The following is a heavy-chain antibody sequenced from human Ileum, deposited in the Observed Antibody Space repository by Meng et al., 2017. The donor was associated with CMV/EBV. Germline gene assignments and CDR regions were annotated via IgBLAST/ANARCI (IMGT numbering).Heavy chain of an antibody. J-gene: IGHJ5*02. CDR2: MCSSGCT. CDR1: GFAFSGNT. Sequence: EAGLVEAAQAFAQRGASLGLSCAASGFAFSGNTLNWVRQVPGKGLEWVSLMCSSGCTKYADSVKGRFTISRDNSKNPLYLQMNSLRVEDTAVYYCAGDGGFSDHWGQGTLVTVSS. V-gene: IGHV3-66*01. CDR3: AGDGGFSDH. D-gene: IGHD3-16*01.